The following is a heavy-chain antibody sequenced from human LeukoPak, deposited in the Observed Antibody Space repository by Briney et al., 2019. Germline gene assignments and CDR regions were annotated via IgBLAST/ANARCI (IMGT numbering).Heavy chain of an antibody. V-gene: IGHV4-34*01. CDR1: GGSFSGYY. CDR2: INHSGST. Sequence: SETLSLTCAVYGGSFSGYYWSWIRQPPGKGLEWIGEINHSGSTNYNPSLKSRVTISVDTSKNQFSLKLSSVTAADTAVYYCARPGSGINWGQGTLVTVSS. CDR3: ARPGSGIN. J-gene: IGHJ4*02. D-gene: IGHD3-10*01.